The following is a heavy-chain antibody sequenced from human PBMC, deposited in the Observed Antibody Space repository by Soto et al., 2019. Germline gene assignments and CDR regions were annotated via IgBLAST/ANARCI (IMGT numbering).Heavy chain of an antibody. V-gene: IGHV4-31*03. CDR1: GDSITNGYYY. CDR3: ARNGDCTRPGCIVGWFDP. Sequence: PSETLSLTCSVSGDSITNGYYYWSWIRQHPGKGLEWIGYIYYSGSAYYNPSFKSRATISVDTSENQFSLKLASVTAADTAMYYCARNGDCTRPGCIVGWFDPWGPGTLVTVSS. D-gene: IGHD2-8*01. CDR2: IYYSGSA. J-gene: IGHJ5*02.